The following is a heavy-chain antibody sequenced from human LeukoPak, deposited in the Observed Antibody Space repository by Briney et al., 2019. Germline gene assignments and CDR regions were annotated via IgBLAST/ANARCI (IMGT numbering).Heavy chain of an antibody. D-gene: IGHD3-22*01. V-gene: IGHV3-9*01. CDR3: AKGTEGSTYYYDSSGYLYY. Sequence: GGSLRLSCAASGFTFDDYAMHWVRQAPGKGLEWVSGISWNSGSIGYADSVKGRFTISRDNSKNTLYLQMNSLRAEDTAVYYCAKGTEGSTYYYDSSGYLYYWGQGTLVTVSS. J-gene: IGHJ4*02. CDR2: ISWNSGSI. CDR1: GFTFDDYA.